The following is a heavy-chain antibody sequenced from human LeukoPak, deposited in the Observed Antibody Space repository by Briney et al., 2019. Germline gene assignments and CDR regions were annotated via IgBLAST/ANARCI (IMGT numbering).Heavy chain of an antibody. CDR1: GFTFSSYA. CDR3: AKGADGDYVYYYYCMDV. J-gene: IGHJ6*02. V-gene: IGHV3-23*01. CDR2: ISCSSGST. D-gene: IGHD4-17*01. Sequence: EGPLRLSCAASGFTFSSYAMSWVRQAPEKALEWVSAISCSSGSTYYADSVKGRFTMSRDNSKNTLYLQMSSLRAEDTAVYYCAKGADGDYVYYYYCMDVWGQGTTVTVSS.